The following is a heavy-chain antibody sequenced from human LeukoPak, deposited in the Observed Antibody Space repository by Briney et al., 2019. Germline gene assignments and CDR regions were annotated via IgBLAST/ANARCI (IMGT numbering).Heavy chain of an antibody. V-gene: IGHV3-48*03. CDR1: GFTFSSYE. Sequence: GGSLRLSCAASGFTFSSYEMNWVRQAPGKGLEWVSYISSSGSTIYYADSVKGRFTISRDNAKNSLYLQMSSLRAEDTAVYYCARSAVGSPFDHWGQGTVVTVSS. CDR2: ISSSGSTI. CDR3: ARSAVGSPFDH. D-gene: IGHD6-19*01. J-gene: IGHJ4*02.